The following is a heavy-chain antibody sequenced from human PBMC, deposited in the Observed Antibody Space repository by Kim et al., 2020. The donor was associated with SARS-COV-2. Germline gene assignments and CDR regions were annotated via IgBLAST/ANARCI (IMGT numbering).Heavy chain of an antibody. J-gene: IGHJ6*02. V-gene: IGHV5-51*01. CDR2: IYPGDSDT. Sequence: GESLKISCKGSGYSFTSYWIGWVRQMPGKGLEWMGIIYPGDSDTRYSPSFQGQVTISADKSISTAYLQWSSLKASDTAMYYCARGLNRRGGGSGSYYKTYYYYGMDVWGQGTTVTVSS. CDR1: GYSFTSYW. CDR3: ARGLNRRGGGSGSYYKTYYYYGMDV. D-gene: IGHD3-10*01.